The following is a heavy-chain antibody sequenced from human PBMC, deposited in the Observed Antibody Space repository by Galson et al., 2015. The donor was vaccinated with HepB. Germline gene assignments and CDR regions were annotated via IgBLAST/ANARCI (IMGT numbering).Heavy chain of an antibody. CDR3: ARDPEGRAYGRYYYYYGMDV. V-gene: IGHV4-31*03. Sequence: TLSLTCTVSGGSISSSSYYWGWIRQPPGKGLEWIGYIYYSGSTYYNPSLKSRVTISVDTSKNQFSLKLSSVTAADTAVYYCARDPEGRAYGRYYYYYGMDVWGQGTTVTVSS. J-gene: IGHJ6*02. CDR1: GGSISSSSYY. CDR2: IYYSGST. D-gene: IGHD5-12*01.